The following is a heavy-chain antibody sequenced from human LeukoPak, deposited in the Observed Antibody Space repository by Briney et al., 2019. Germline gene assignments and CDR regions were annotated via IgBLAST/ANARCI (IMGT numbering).Heavy chain of an antibody. V-gene: IGHV1-69*01. D-gene: IGHD6-19*01. CDR3: ARDCIAVAGNSDFDY. CDR1: GCTFSSYA. Sequence: SVKVSCKASGCTFSSYAISWVRQAPGQGLEWMGGIIPIVGTANYAQKFQGRVTITADESTSTAYMELSSLRSEDTAVYYCARDCIAVAGNSDFDYWGQGTLVTVSS. CDR2: IIPIVGTA. J-gene: IGHJ4*02.